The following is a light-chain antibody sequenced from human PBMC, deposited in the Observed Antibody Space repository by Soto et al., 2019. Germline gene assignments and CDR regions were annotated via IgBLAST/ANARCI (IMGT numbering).Light chain of an antibody. V-gene: IGKV1-8*01. J-gene: IGKJ1*01. CDR3: QQYSSYPWT. CDR2: AAS. CDR1: QGINSY. Sequence: AIRMTQSPSSFSASSGDRVTITCRASQGINSYLAWYQQKSGKAPKLLIYAASTLQSRVPSRFSGSGSGTDFTLTISFLQSEDFATYYCQQYSSYPWTFGQGTKVEIK.